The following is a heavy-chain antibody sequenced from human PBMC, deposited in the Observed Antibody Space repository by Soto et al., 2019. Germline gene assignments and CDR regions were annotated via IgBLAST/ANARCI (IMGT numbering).Heavy chain of an antibody. V-gene: IGHV1-18*01. CDR1: GYTFATYG. D-gene: IGHD6-13*01. Sequence: QVQLVQSGAEVKKPGASVKVSCKASGYTFATYGFSWVRQAPGQGLEWMGWISASNGNTNYAQKLRGRVTMTTDTSTSTAYMELRSLRSDDTAVFYCARSGRSWNLREFDYWGLGTLVTVSS. CDR3: ARSGRSWNLREFDY. CDR2: ISASNGNT. J-gene: IGHJ4*02.